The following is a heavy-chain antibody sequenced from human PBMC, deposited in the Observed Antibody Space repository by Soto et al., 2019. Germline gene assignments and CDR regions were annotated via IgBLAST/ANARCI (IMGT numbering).Heavy chain of an antibody. J-gene: IGHJ5*02. CDR2: IYYSRST. Sequence: SETLSLTCTVAGGSISSSSYYWGWIRQPPGKGLEWIGSIYYSRSTYYNPSLKSRVTISVDTSKNQFSLKLSSVTAADTAVYYCARLTPIAARPGWFDPWGQGTLVTVSS. D-gene: IGHD6-6*01. CDR3: ARLTPIAARPGWFDP. CDR1: GGSISSSSYY. V-gene: IGHV4-39*01.